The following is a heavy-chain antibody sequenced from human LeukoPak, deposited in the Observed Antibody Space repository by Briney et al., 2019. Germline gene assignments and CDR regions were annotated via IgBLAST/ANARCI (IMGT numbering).Heavy chain of an antibody. D-gene: IGHD4-17*01. CDR3: ACIRGPSAY. J-gene: IGHJ4*02. CDR2: IKQGGSEK. Sequence: GGSLRLSCAASGFTFSSYWMSWVRQAPGKGLEWVANIKQGGSEKYYVDSVKGRFTISRDNTKNPLYLQMDSLTADDTAVYFCACIRGPSAYWGQRPLATVSS. V-gene: IGHV3-7*01. CDR1: GFTFSSYW.